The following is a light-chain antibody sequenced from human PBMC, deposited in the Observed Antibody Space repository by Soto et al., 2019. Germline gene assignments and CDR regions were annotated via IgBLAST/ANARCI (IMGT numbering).Light chain of an antibody. J-gene: IGKJ2*01. Sequence: DIQMTQSPSSLSASVGDRVTITCRASQGIGNDLGWFQQKPGKAPKRLIYAASILESGVPSRFSGSGSGTEFPLTISSLQPEDFATYFCLQHNGYPHTFGQGTKLEIK. V-gene: IGKV1-17*01. CDR3: LQHNGYPHT. CDR1: QGIGND. CDR2: AAS.